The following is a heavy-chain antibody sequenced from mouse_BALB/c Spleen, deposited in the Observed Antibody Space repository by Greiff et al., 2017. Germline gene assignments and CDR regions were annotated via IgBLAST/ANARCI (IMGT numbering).Heavy chain of an antibody. CDR2: IYPSNGRT. D-gene: IGHD4-1*01. CDR3: ARWEEDSVDY. Sequence: QVQLKQPGAELVKPGASVKLSCKASGYTFTSYWMHWVKQRPGQGLEWIGEIYPSNGRTNYNEKFKSKATLTVDKSSSTAYMQLSSLTSEDSAVYYCARWEEDSVDYWGQGTTVTVSS. CDR1: GYTFTSYW. V-gene: IGHV1S81*02. J-gene: IGHJ4*01.